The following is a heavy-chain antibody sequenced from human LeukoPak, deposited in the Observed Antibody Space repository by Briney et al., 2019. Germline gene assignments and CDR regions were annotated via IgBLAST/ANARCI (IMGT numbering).Heavy chain of an antibody. CDR1: GYTFTGYY. D-gene: IGHD1-7*01. J-gene: IGHJ4*02. V-gene: IGHV1-2*02. CDR3: ARGNLRELRGFDY. Sequence: ASVKVSCKASGYTFTGYYMHWVRQAPGQGLEWMEWINPNSGDTTYAQDFQGRVTLTRDTSINTAYMELSNLISDDTAVYYCARGNLRELRGFDYWGQGTLVTVSS. CDR2: INPNSGDT.